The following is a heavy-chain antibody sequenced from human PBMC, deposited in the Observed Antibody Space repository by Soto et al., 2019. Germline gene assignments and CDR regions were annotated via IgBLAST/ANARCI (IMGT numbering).Heavy chain of an antibody. CDR3: AKEPHNFTWYGSTGMDV. V-gene: IGHV3-30*18. D-gene: IGHD6-13*01. CDR1: GFSFSNYG. CDR2: ISFDGTNT. J-gene: IGHJ6*02. Sequence: PGGSLRLSCAASGFSFSNYGIHWVRQAPGKGLEWAAFISFDGTNTYYTDYLRGRFTISRDNSKNTVYLQLNSLTAEDTAVYYCAKEPHNFTWYGSTGMDVWGQGTTVTV.